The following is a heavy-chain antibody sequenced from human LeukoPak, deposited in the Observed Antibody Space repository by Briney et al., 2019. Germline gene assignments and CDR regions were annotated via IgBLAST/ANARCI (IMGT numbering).Heavy chain of an antibody. Sequence: SVKVSCKASGGTFSSYAISWVRQAPGQGLEWMGGIIPIFGTANYAQKFQGRVTITTDESTSTAYMELSSLRSEDTAVYYCAISTNPYPPLFDYWGQGTLVTVSS. CDR2: IIPIFGTA. V-gene: IGHV1-69*05. D-gene: IGHD1-14*01. CDR3: AISTNPYPPLFDY. J-gene: IGHJ4*02. CDR1: GGTFSSYA.